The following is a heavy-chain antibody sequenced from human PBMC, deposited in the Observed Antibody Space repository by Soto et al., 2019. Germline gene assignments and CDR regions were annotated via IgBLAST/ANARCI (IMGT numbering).Heavy chain of an antibody. Sequence: GESLKISCKGSGYSFTSYWIGWVRQMPGKGLEWMGIIYPGDSDTRYSPSFQGQVTISADKSISTAYLQWSSLKASDTAMYYCARQGCSSTSCYTGYYYYYYGMDVWGQGTTVTVS. V-gene: IGHV5-51*01. CDR2: IYPGDSDT. CDR1: GYSFTSYW. J-gene: IGHJ6*02. CDR3: ARQGCSSTSCYTGYYYYYYGMDV. D-gene: IGHD2-2*02.